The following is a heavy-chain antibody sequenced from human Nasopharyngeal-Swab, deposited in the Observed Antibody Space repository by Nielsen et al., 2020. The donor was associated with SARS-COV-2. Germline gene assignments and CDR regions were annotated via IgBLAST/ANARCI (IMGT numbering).Heavy chain of an antibody. Sequence: WICQPPGKGLEWVAVISYDGSNKYYADSVKGRLTISRANSKNTLYLQMNSLRPEDTAVYYCARDGQMYFYDSTGFGVPDYWGQGTLVTVSS. CDR3: ARDGQMYFYDSTGFGVPDY. D-gene: IGHD3-22*01. V-gene: IGHV3-30-3*01. CDR2: ISYDGSNK. J-gene: IGHJ4*02.